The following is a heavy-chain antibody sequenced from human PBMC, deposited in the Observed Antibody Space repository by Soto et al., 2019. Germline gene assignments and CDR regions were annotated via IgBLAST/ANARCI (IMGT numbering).Heavy chain of an antibody. D-gene: IGHD3-16*01. CDR2: INAGNGNT. CDR3: ERDSDVTFGSFDP. Sequence: QVQLVQCGAEVKKPGASVKVSCKASGYTFTSYAMHWVRQAPGQRLEWMGWINAGNGNTKYSQKFQGRVTITRDTSASTAYMELSSLRSEDTAVYYCERDSDVTFGSFDPWGQGTLVTVPS. J-gene: IGHJ5*02. V-gene: IGHV1-3*01. CDR1: GYTFTSYA.